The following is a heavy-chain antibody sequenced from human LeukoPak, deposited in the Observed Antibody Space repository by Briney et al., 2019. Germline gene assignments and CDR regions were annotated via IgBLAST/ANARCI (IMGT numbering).Heavy chain of an antibody. Sequence: GGSLRLSCAASGFTYSNAWMSWARQAPGKGLEWVGRIKSKTDGGTTDYAAPVKGRFTISRDDSKNTLYLQMNSLKTEDTAVYYCTTSKGYCSSTSCYVDYWGQGTLVTVSS. CDR3: TTSKGYCSSTSCYVDY. D-gene: IGHD2-2*01. CDR1: GFTYSNAW. CDR2: IKSKTDGGTT. V-gene: IGHV3-15*01. J-gene: IGHJ4*02.